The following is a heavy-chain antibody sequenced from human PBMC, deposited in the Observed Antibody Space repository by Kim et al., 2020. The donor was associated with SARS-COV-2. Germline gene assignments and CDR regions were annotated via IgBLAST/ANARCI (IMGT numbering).Heavy chain of an antibody. D-gene: IGHD3-22*01. J-gene: IGHJ4*02. V-gene: IGHV3-23*01. Sequence: ADPGKGRFTISRDNSKNTLYLQMNSLRAEDTAVYYCAKVAIGRSGYHDYWGQGTLVTVSS. CDR3: AKVAIGRSGYHDY.